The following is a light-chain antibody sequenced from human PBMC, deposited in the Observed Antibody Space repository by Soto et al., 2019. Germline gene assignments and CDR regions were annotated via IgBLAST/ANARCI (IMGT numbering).Light chain of an antibody. CDR1: SSTTGSNT. Sequence: QSVVTQPPSASVTPGQRVTISCSGSSSTTGSNTVIWYQLLPGTAPKLLMHTNDQRPSGVPDRFSGSKSGSSDSLAISGLQSEDEADYYCSAWDDSLHGPVFGTGTKVTVL. J-gene: IGLJ1*01. CDR3: SAWDDSLHGPV. V-gene: IGLV1-44*01. CDR2: TND.